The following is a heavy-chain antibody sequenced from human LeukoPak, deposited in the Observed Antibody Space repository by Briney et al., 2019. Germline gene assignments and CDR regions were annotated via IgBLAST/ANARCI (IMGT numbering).Heavy chain of an antibody. CDR1: GYTFTSYY. D-gene: IGHD1-26*01. CDR2: INPSGGST. V-gene: IGHV1-46*01. CDR3: ARDQGGSYSGVSFDY. Sequence: ASVKVSCKASGYTFTSYYMHWVRQAPGQGGEWMGIINPSGGSTSYAQKFQGRVTITRDTSTSRVYMELSSLRSEDTAVYYCARDQGGSYSGVSFDYWGQGTLVTVSS. J-gene: IGHJ4*02.